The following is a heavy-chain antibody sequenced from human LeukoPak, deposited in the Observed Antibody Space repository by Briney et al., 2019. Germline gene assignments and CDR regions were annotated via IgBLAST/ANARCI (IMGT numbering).Heavy chain of an antibody. CDR3: ARQGMVQQWLVRAFDI. V-gene: IGHV4-59*08. CDR1: GGSISSYY. J-gene: IGHJ3*02. CDR2: IYYSGST. Sequence: SETLSLTCTVSGGSISSYYWSWIRQPPGKGLEWIGYIYYSGSTNYNPSLKSRVTISVDTSKNQFSLKLSSVTAADTAVYYCARQGMVQQWLVRAFDIWGQGTMVTVSS. D-gene: IGHD6-19*01.